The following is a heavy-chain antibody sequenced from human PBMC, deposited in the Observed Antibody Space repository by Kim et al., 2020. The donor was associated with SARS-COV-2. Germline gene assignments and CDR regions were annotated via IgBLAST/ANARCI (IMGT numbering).Heavy chain of an antibody. CDR3: TTVWGSRSIPYYYGM. V-gene: IGHV3-15*01. CDR2: VKSKTNGWTT. D-gene: IGHD3-16*01. J-gene: IGHJ6*01. Sequence: GGSLRLSCAASGFTFSNASMSWVRQAPGKGLEWVAPVKSKTNGWTTDYAAPLTGRSTISSDDSKNTLYLQLNSLKTEVTALYYCTTVWGSRSIPYYYGM. CDR1: GFTFSNAS.